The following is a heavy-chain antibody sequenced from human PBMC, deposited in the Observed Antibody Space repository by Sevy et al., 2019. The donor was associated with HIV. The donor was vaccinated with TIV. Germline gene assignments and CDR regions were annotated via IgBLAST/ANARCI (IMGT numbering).Heavy chain of an antibody. CDR2: IYWDDDK. CDR3: AHLLTSRGIAAAGGRSYWYFDL. J-gene: IGHJ2*01. CDR1: GFSLSTSGVG. D-gene: IGHD6-13*01. V-gene: IGHV2-5*02. Sequence: SGPTLVNPTQTLTLTCTFSGFSLSTSGVGVGWIRQPPGKALEWLALIYWDDDKRYSPSLKSRLTITKDTAKNQVVLKMTNMDPLDTATYYCAHLLTSRGIAAAGGRSYWYFDLWGRGTLVTVSS.